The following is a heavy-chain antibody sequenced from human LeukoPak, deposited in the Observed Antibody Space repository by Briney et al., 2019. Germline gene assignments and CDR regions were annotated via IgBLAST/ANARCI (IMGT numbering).Heavy chain of an antibody. CDR3: VRLRDDFWSGYSYRYFDY. CDR2: IYYSGST. V-gene: IGHV4-39*01. J-gene: IGHJ4*02. CDR1: GGSISSSSYY. Sequence: SETLSLTCTVSGGSISSSSYYWGWIRQPPGKGLEWIGSIYYSGSTYYNPSLKSRVTISVDTSKNQFSLKLSSVTAADTAVYYCVRLRDDFWSGYSYRYFDYWGQGTLVTVSS. D-gene: IGHD3-3*01.